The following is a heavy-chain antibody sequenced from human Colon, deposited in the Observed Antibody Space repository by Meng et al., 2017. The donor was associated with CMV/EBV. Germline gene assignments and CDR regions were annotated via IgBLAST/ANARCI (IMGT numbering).Heavy chain of an antibody. Sequence: GGSLRLSCAGSGFIFSHYEMNWVRLAPGKGPEWLSYISVAGGTIHYADSVKGRFTASRDNAKNLLYLQLDNLRAEDTAVYYCAREYSSSSGDCFDYWGQGTLVTVSS. D-gene: IGHD6-6*01. CDR3: AREYSSSSGDCFDY. CDR1: GFIFSHYE. CDR2: ISVAGGTI. J-gene: IGHJ4*02. V-gene: IGHV3-48*03.